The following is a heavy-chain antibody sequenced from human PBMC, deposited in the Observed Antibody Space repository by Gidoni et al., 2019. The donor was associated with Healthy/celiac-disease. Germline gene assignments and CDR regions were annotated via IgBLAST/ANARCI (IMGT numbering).Heavy chain of an antibody. CDR2: IYYSGST. Sequence: GLEWIGYIYYSGSTYYNPSLKSRVTISVDTSKNQFSLKLSSVTAADTAVYYCARRSTSKSYYYYGMDVWGQGTTVTVSS. J-gene: IGHJ6*02. D-gene: IGHD2-2*01. CDR3: ARRSTSKSYYYYGMDV. V-gene: IGHV4-31*02.